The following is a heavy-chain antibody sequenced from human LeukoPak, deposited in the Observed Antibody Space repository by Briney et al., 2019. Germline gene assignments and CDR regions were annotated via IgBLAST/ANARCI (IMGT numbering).Heavy chain of an antibody. V-gene: IGHV3-30*18. J-gene: IGHJ4*02. CDR1: GFTFSSYG. D-gene: IGHD1-1*01. Sequence: GGSLRLSCAASGFTFSSYGMHWVRQAPGKGLEWVAVISYDGSNKYYADSVEGRFTISRDNSKNTLYLQMNSLRAEDTAVYYCAKDANWNLDYWGQGTLVTVSS. CDR2: ISYDGSNK. CDR3: AKDANWNLDY.